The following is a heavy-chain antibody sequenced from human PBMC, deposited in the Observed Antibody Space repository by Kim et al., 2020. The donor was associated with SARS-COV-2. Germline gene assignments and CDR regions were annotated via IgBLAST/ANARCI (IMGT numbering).Heavy chain of an antibody. CDR2: INTNTGNP. D-gene: IGHD6-19*01. J-gene: IGHJ6*02. CDR3: ARELSSGWLQIYYYYGMDV. Sequence: ASVKVSCKASGYTFTSYAMNWVRQAPGQGLEWMGWINTNTGNPTYAQGFTGRFVFSLDTSVSTAYLQISSLKAEDTAVYYCARELSSGWLQIYYYYGMDVWGQGTTVTVSS. V-gene: IGHV7-4-1*02. CDR1: GYTFTSYA.